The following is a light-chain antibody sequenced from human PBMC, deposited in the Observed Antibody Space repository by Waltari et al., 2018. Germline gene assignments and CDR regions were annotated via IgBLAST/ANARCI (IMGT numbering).Light chain of an antibody. CDR2: RIS. J-gene: IGKJ2*01. CDR1: QSLVHSDGNTH. V-gene: IGKV2-30*02. Sequence: DVVMTQYPLSLPVTLGQPASICCKPRQSLVHSDGNTHLTWFHQRPCQSPRRLIYRISIRDSGVPDRFSCSGSGTDFTLKISRVEAEDVGFYYCMQGTHWPYTFGPGTRLDIK. CDR3: MQGTHWPYT.